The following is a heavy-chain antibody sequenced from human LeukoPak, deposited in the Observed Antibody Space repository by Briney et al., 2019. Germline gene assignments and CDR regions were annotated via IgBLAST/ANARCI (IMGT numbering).Heavy chain of an antibody. D-gene: IGHD5-24*01. CDR3: ARDNSVRDEAWWFNP. CDR1: GYNFVTYG. V-gene: IGHV1-18*01. CDR2: ISAYNGNT. J-gene: IGHJ5*02. Sequence: GASVKVSCKASGYNFVTYGINWVRQAPGQGLEWMGWISAYNGNTNYAQKLQGRVTMTTDTSTSTDYLGLSSLRSEDTAVYYCARDNSVRDEAWWFNPWGQGTLVTVSS.